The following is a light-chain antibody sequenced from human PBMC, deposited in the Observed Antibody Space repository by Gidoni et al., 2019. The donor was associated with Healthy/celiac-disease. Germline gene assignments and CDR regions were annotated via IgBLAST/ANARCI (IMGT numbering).Light chain of an antibody. CDR1: QTVLYRFDNRNY. CDR3: QQYYDSPRT. CDR2: WAS. J-gene: IGKJ1*01. Sequence: DIVTTQSPDSLAVSLGERATINCKSSQTVLYRFDNRNYLAWYQQKPGQSPKLLIYWASTRASGVPDRFSGSGSGTDFTLTISTLQAEDAAVYFCQQYYDSPRTFGQGTKVEIK. V-gene: IGKV4-1*01.